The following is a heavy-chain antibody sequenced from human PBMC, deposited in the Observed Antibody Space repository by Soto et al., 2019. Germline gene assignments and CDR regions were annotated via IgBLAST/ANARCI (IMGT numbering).Heavy chain of an antibody. D-gene: IGHD1-26*01. V-gene: IGHV4-59*01. Sequence: QVQLQESGPGLVKPSETLSLTCTVSGGSINSYYWSWIRQPPGKGLEWIGYIYYSGSTNYNPSLKXRVTISVDTSKNQFSLKLSSVTAADTAVYSCARRYGSCFDYWGQGTLVTVSS. CDR1: GGSINSYY. CDR3: ARRYGSCFDY. J-gene: IGHJ4*02. CDR2: IYYSGST.